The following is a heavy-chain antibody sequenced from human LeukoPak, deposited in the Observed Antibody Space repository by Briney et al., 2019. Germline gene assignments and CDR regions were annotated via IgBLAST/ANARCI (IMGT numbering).Heavy chain of an antibody. V-gene: IGHV1-18*01. J-gene: IGHJ6*03. Sequence: ASVKVSCKASGYTFTSYGISWVRQAPGQGLEWMGWISAYNGNTNYAQKLQGRVTMTTDTSTSTAYMELRSLRSDDTAVYYCARDLSPYYYYYMDVWGKGTTVTISS. CDR3: ARDLSPYYYYYMDV. CDR2: ISAYNGNT. CDR1: GYTFTSYG.